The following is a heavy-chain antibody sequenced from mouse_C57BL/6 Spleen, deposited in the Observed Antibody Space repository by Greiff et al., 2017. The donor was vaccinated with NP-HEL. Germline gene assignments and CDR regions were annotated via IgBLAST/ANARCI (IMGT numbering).Heavy chain of an antibody. D-gene: IGHD2-12*01. CDR1: GFTFSDYG. V-gene: IGHV5-17*01. CDR2: ISSGSSTI. J-gene: IGHJ2*01. Sequence: DVKLVESGGGLVKPGGSLKLSCAASGFTFSDYGMHWVRQAPEKGLEWVVYISSGSSTIYYADTVKGRFTISRDNAKNTLFLQMTSLRSEDTAMYYCARKETYYSLFDYWGQGTTLTVSS. CDR3: ARKETYYSLFDY.